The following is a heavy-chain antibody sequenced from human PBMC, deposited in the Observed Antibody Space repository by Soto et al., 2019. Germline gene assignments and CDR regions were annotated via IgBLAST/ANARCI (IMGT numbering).Heavy chain of an antibody. CDR1: GGTFSNYP. D-gene: IGHD5-12*01. CDR2: IIPIFGTV. Sequence: QVQLVQSGAEVKKPGSSVKVSCKASGGTFSNYPISWVRQAPGQGLEWMGGIIPIFGTVNYAQKFQGRVTITADESTSTADMELSSLRSEDAAVYYCAGGNHRWLQLGYFDLWGRGTLVTVSS. V-gene: IGHV1-69*12. J-gene: IGHJ2*01. CDR3: AGGNHRWLQLGYFDL.